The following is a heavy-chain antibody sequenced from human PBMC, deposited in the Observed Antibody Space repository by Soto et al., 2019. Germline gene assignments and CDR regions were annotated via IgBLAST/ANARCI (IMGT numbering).Heavy chain of an antibody. CDR2: IYYTGST. Sequence: SETLSLTCTVSGGSISSYYWSWIRQPPGKGLEWIGYIYYTGSTNYNPSLNSRVTISVDTSKNQFSLKLSSVTAADTAVYYCARGYYDSSGYFDYWGQGTLVTV. D-gene: IGHD3-22*01. J-gene: IGHJ4*02. V-gene: IGHV4-59*01. CDR1: GGSISSYY. CDR3: ARGYYDSSGYFDY.